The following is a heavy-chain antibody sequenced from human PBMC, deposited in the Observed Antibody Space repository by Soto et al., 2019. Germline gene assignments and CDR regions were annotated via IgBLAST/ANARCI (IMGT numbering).Heavy chain of an antibody. D-gene: IGHD3-3*01. J-gene: IGHJ5*02. Sequence: SVKVSCKASGGTFSSYSISWVRQAPGQGLEWMGGIIPIFGTANYAQKFQGRVTITADESTSTAYMELSSLRSEDTAVYYCARDRSSGFLNWFDPWGQGTLVTVSS. CDR1: GGTFSSYS. CDR3: ARDRSSGFLNWFDP. V-gene: IGHV1-69*13. CDR2: IIPIFGTA.